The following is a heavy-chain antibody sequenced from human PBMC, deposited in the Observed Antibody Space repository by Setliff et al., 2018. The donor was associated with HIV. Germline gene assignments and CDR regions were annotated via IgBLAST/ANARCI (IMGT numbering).Heavy chain of an antibody. CDR2: IIPILGIA. V-gene: IGHV1-69*10. CDR1: GGTFSSYA. Sequence: SVKVSCKASGGTFSSYAISWVRQAPGQGLEWMGGIIPILGIANYAQKFQGRVTITADESTSTAYMELSSLRSDDTAVYYCARDKWELLTSFYYYYGMDVWGQGTTVTVSS. CDR3: ARDKWELLTSFYYYYGMDV. J-gene: IGHJ6*02. D-gene: IGHD1-26*01.